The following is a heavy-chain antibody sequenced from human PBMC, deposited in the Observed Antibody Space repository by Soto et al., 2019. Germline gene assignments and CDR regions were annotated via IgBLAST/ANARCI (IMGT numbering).Heavy chain of an antibody. D-gene: IGHD3-3*01. CDR3: AREGPDFWSGYVDY. V-gene: IGHV4-34*01. CDR1: GGSFSGYY. CDR2: INHSGST. Sequence: SETLSLTCAVYGGSFSGYYWSWIRQPPGKGLEWIGEINHSGSTNYNPSLKSRVTISVDTSKNQFSLKLSSVTAADTAVYYCAREGPDFWSGYVDYWGQGTLVTVS. J-gene: IGHJ4*02.